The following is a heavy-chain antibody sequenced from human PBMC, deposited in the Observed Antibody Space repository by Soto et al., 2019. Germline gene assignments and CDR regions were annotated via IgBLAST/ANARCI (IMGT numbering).Heavy chain of an antibody. V-gene: IGHV4-4*02. CDR1: GGSISSSNW. CDR3: ARVGYYDGSGYNAFNI. Sequence: PSETLSLTCAVSGGSISSSNWWSWVRQPPGKGLEWIGEIYHSGSTNYNPSLKSRVTISVDKSKNQFSLKLSSVTAADTAVYYCARVGYYDGSGYNAFNIWGLGTMVTVSS. D-gene: IGHD3-22*01. CDR2: IYHSGST. J-gene: IGHJ3*02.